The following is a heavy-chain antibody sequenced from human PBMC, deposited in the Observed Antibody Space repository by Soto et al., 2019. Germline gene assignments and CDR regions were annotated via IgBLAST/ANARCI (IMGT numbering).Heavy chain of an antibody. CDR2: ISYDGSNK. D-gene: IGHD1-26*01. CDR3: AKDQSLSYSGSDHGPDFDYYYYGMDV. Sequence: GGSLRLSCAASGFTFSSYGMHWVRQAPGKGLEWVAVISYDGSNKYYADSVKGRFTISRDNSKNTLYLQMNSLRAEDTAVYYCAKDQSLSYSGSDHGPDFDYYYYGMDVWGQGTTVTVSS. J-gene: IGHJ6*02. CDR1: GFTFSSYG. V-gene: IGHV3-30*18.